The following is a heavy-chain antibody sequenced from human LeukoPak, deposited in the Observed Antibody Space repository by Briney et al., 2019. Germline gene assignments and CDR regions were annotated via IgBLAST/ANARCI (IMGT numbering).Heavy chain of an antibody. D-gene: IGHD2-2*01. J-gene: IGHJ5*02. Sequence: GGSLKLSCAGSGFSFNYYDMNWVRQAPGEGLEWVSSISPKSDFIYYSDSVRDRFTISRDNAENSLYLQMNSLRAEDTAVYYCARADCSSSTCYLLRSWFDPWGQGTLVTVSS. CDR1: GFSFNYYD. CDR3: ARADCSSSTCYLLRSWFDP. V-gene: IGHV3-21*01. CDR2: ISPKSDFI.